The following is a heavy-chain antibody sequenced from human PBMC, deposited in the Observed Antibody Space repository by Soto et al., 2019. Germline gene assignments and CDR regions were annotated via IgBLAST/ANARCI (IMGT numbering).Heavy chain of an antibody. V-gene: IGHV1-18*01. CDR1: GYTFTSYG. J-gene: IGHJ5*02. Sequence: GASVKVSCKASGYTFTSYGISWVRQAPGQGLEWMGWISAYNGNTNYAQKLQGRVTMTTDTSTSTAYMELRSLRSDDTAVYYCARDLGGLGYCSSTSCYAEPYNWFDPWGQGTLVTVS. CDR2: ISAYNGNT. CDR3: ARDLGGLGYCSSTSCYAEPYNWFDP. D-gene: IGHD2-2*01.